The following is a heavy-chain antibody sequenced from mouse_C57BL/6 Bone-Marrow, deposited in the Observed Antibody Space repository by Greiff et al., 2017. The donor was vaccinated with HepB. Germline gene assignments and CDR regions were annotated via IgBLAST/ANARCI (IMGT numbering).Heavy chain of an antibody. J-gene: IGHJ4*01. CDR1: GFTFSDYG. CDR3: ARNDLYYAMDY. Sequence: EVMLVESGGGLVKPGGSLKLSCAASGFTFSDYGMHWVRQAPEKGLEWVAYISSGSSTIYYADTVKGRFTISRDNAKNTLFLQMTSLRSEDTAMYYCARNDLYYAMDYWGQGTSVTVSS. D-gene: IGHD2-12*01. V-gene: IGHV5-17*01. CDR2: ISSGSSTI.